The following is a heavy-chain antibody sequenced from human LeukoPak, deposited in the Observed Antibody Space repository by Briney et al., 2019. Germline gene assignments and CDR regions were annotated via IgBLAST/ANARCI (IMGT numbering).Heavy chain of an antibody. J-gene: IGHJ4*02. Sequence: GGSLRLSCTVSGFTVSSNSMSWVRQAPGKGLEWVSFIYSAGSTHYSDSVKGRFTISIDNSKNTLYLQMNSLRAEDTAVYYCAKGGPIQLFGDYWGQGTLVTVSS. CDR3: AKGGPIQLFGDY. D-gene: IGHD5-18*01. CDR1: GFTVSSNS. CDR2: IYSAGST. V-gene: IGHV3-53*01.